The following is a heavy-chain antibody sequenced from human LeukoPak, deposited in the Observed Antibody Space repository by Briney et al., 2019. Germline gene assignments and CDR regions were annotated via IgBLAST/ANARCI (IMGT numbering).Heavy chain of an antibody. J-gene: IGHJ6*03. CDR1: GGSISSYY. D-gene: IGHD1-26*01. V-gene: IGHV4-4*07. CDR2: IYTSGST. Sequence: SETLSLTCTVSGGSISSYYWSWIRQPAGKGLEWIGRIYTSGSTNYNPSLKSRVTMSVDTSKNQFSLKLSSVTAADTAVYYCARVGAPTYYYYYMDVWGKGTTVTVSS. CDR3: ARVGAPTYYYYYMDV.